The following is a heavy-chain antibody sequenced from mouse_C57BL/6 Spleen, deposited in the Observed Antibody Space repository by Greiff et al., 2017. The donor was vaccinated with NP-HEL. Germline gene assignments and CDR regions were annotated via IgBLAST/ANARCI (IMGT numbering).Heavy chain of an antibody. V-gene: IGHV10-1*01. D-gene: IGHD1-1*02. Sequence: DVQLVESGGGLVQPKGSLKLSCAASGFSFNTYAMNWVRQAPGKGLEWVARIRSKSNNYATYYADSVKDRFTISRDDSESMLYLQMNNLKIEDTAMYYCVRHGGYLLYAMDYWGQGTSVTVSS. CDR2: IRSKSNNYAT. J-gene: IGHJ4*01. CDR3: VRHGGYLLYAMDY. CDR1: GFSFNTYA.